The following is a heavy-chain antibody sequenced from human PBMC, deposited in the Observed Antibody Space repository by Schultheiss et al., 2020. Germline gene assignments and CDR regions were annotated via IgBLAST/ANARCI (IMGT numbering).Heavy chain of an antibody. D-gene: IGHD6-19*01. J-gene: IGHJ6*03. CDR1: GGTFSSYA. CDR2: IIPIFGTA. CDR3: ARGVEWLEFYYYYYYMDV. Sequence: SVKVSCKASGGTFSSYAISWVRQAPGQGLEWMGWIIPIFGTANYAQKFQGRVTITADKSTSTAYMELSSLRSEDTAVYYCARGVEWLEFYYYYYYMDVWGKGTTVTVSS. V-gene: IGHV1-69*06.